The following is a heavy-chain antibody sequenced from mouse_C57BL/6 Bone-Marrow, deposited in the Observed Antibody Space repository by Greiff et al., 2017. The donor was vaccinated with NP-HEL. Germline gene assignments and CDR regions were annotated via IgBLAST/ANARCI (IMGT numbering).Heavy chain of an antibody. Sequence: DVKLQESGAELVRPGASVKLSCTVSGFNIKDDYMHWVKQRPEQGLEWIGWIDPENGDTEYASKFQGKATITADTSSNTAYLQLSRLTSEDTAVYYCTTGGSSTDAMDYGGQGTSVTVSA. CDR2: IDPENGDT. CDR3: TTGGSSTDAMDY. CDR1: GFNIKDDY. D-gene: IGHD1-1*01. V-gene: IGHV14-4*01. J-gene: IGHJ4*01.